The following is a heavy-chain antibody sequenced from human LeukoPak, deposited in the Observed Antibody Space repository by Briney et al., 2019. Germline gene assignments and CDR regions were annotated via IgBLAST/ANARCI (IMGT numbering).Heavy chain of an antibody. V-gene: IGHV4-39*07. CDR3: AGDLSSWLSGSNGGAFDI. CDR1: GGSISSSSYY. J-gene: IGHJ3*02. Sequence: SETLSLTCTVSGGSISSSSYYWGWIRQPPGKGLEWIGSIYYSGSTYYNPSLKSRVTISVDTSKNQFSLKLSSVTAADTAVYYCAGDLSSWLSGSNGGAFDIWGQGTMVTVSS. CDR2: IYYSGST. D-gene: IGHD6-13*01.